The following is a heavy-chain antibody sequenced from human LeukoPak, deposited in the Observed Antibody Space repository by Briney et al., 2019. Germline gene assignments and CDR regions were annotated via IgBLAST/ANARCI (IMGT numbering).Heavy chain of an antibody. CDR1: GGSISSYY. D-gene: IGHD6-13*01. CDR2: IYYSGST. CDR3: ARDLHLPSSWHSKYNWFDP. Sequence: SETLSLTCTVSGGSISSYYWSWIRQPPGKGPEWIGYIYYSGSTNYNPSLKSRVTISVDTSKNQFSLKLSSVTAADTAVYYCARDLHLPSSWHSKYNWFDPWGQGTLVTVSS. J-gene: IGHJ5*02. V-gene: IGHV4-59*01.